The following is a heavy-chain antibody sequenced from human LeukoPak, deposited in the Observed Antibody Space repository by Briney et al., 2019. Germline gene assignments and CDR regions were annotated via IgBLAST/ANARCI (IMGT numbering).Heavy chain of an antibody. CDR2: ISYSGIT. Sequence: PSETLSLTCTVSGGSISSGSYYWSWIRQPPGKGLEWIGSISYSGITYYNPSLKSRLTISVDTSKKQFSLKLSSVTAADTAVYYCASDPVGATKPFDYWGQGTLVTVSS. CDR1: GGSISSGSYY. CDR3: ASDPVGATKPFDY. D-gene: IGHD1-26*01. J-gene: IGHJ4*02. V-gene: IGHV4-39*07.